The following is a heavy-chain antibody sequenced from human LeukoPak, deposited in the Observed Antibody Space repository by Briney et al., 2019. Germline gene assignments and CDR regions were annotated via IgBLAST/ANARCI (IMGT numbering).Heavy chain of an antibody. CDR3: ARGVAMDFDY. D-gene: IGHD5-24*01. J-gene: IGHJ4*02. Sequence: SETLSLTCTVSGVSISSSSYYWGWIRHPPGKGLEWIGSIYYSGSIYYNPSLKSRVTISVDTPKNQFSLKLSSVTAADTAVYYCARGVAMDFDYWGQGTLVTVSS. CDR1: GVSISSSSYY. V-gene: IGHV4-39*07. CDR2: IYYSGSI.